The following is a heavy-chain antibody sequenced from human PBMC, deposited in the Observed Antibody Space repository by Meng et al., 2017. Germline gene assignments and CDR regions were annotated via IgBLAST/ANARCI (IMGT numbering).Heavy chain of an antibody. CDR3: ARTGGTTVVTAGRRFWYFDL. D-gene: IGHD4-23*01. CDR1: GGSFSGYY. CDR2: INNSGST. Sequence: VPSQEGGSRLLNPSGTLSLTCAVYGGSFSGYYWSCSRQPPGKGLEWIGEINNSGSTNYNPSLKSRVTISVDTSKNQFSLKLSSVTAADTAVYYCARTGGTTVVTAGRRFWYFDLWGRGTLVTVSS. J-gene: IGHJ2*01. V-gene: IGHV4-34*01.